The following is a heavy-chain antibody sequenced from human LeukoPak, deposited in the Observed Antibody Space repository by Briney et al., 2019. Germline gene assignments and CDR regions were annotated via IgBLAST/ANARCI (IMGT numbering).Heavy chain of an antibody. D-gene: IGHD6-13*01. V-gene: IGHV4-59*01. CDR3: ARGRRSSSRHDAPDV. CDR1: GASITSYF. Sequence: SETLSVTCSVSGASITSYFWTWIRQPPGKGLEWIGYIDYIECTSYNPSLKSRGTISLDTSRNQFSQKLSSVTAVDTAVYYCARGRRSSSRHDAPDVRGQGTMVSVSS. J-gene: IGHJ3*01. CDR2: IDYIECT.